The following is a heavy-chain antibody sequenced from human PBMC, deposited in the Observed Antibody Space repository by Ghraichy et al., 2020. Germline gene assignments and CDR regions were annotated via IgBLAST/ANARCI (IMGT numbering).Heavy chain of an antibody. Sequence: SQTLSLTCTVSGGSISSYYWSWIRQPPGKGLEWIGYIYYSGSTNYNPSLKSRVTISVDTSKNQFSLKLYSVTAADTAVYYCARGYAPTDYWGQGTLVTVSS. D-gene: IGHD2-8*01. J-gene: IGHJ4*02. CDR3: ARGYAPTDY. V-gene: IGHV4-59*01. CDR1: GGSISSYY. CDR2: IYYSGST.